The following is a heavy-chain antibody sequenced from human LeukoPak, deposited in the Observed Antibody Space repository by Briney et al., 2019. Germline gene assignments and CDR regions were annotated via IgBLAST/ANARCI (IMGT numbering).Heavy chain of an antibody. CDR2: IFYSGST. CDR1: GVSMKNYY. Sequence: PSETLSLTCNISGVSMKNYYWSWIRQPPGKGLEWIGYIFYSGSTRYNPSLKSRVTISVDTSKNQFSLKLNSVSAADTAVYYCARDRGGSPDFDYWGQGTLVTVSS. J-gene: IGHJ4*02. CDR3: ARDRGGSPDFDY. V-gene: IGHV4-59*01. D-gene: IGHD3-16*01.